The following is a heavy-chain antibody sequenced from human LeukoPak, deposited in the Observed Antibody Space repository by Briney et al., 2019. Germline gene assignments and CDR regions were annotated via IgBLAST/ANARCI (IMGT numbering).Heavy chain of an antibody. J-gene: IGHJ6*02. CDR1: GFSFNSYE. CDR2: ISRSGSTI. V-gene: IGHV3-48*03. CDR3: ARDPGGGSYQLYDPGMDV. D-gene: IGHD1-26*01. Sequence: PGGSLRLSCAASGFSFNSYEMNWVRQPPGKGLDWVSYISRSGSTIYYADSVKGRFTISRDNAKNSLFLQMNSLRAEDTAVYYCARDPGGGSYQLYDPGMDVWGQGTTVTVSS.